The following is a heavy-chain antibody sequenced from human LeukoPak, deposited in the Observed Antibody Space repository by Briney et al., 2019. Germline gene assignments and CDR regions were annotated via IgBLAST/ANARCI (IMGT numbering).Heavy chain of an antibody. V-gene: IGHV5-51*01. Sequence: GESLKISCKGSGYTFTSYWIGWVRQMPGKGLEWMGIIYPGDSDTRYSPSFQGQVTISADRSIPTAYLQWSSLKASDIAMYYCARLTRSGLFVFDSWGQGTLVTVSS. J-gene: IGHJ4*02. CDR1: GYTFTSYW. CDR2: IYPGDSDT. D-gene: IGHD6-19*01. CDR3: ARLTRSGLFVFDS.